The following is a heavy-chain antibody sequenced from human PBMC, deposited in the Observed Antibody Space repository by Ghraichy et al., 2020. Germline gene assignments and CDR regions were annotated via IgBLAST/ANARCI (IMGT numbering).Heavy chain of an antibody. CDR2: INHSGST. V-gene: IGHV4-34*01. CDR1: GGSFSGYY. CDR3: ANGESLWHLMDV. D-gene: IGHD3-10*01. Sequence: SETLSLTCAVYGGSFSGYYWSWIRQPPGKGLEWVGEINHSGSTNYNPSLKSRVTISVDTSKNQFSLKLSSVTAADTAVYYCANGESLWHLMDVWGQGTTVTVSS. J-gene: IGHJ6*02.